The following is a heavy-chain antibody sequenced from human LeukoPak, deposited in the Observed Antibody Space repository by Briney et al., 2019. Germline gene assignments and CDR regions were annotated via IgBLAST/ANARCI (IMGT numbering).Heavy chain of an antibody. Sequence: SVKVSCKASGFTFTSSAMQWVRQARGQRLEWIGWIVVGSGNTDYAQKFQERVTITRDMSTSTAYMELSSLRSEDTAVYYCAASYYSSGYYYYWGQGTLVTVSS. D-gene: IGHD3-22*01. CDR3: AASYYSSGYYYY. CDR2: IVVGSGNT. J-gene: IGHJ4*02. V-gene: IGHV1-58*02. CDR1: GFTFTSSA.